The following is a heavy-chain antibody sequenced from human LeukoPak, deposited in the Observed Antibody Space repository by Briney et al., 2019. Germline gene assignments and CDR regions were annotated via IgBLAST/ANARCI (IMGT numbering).Heavy chain of an antibody. CDR2: IYYSGST. D-gene: IGHD4-23*01. J-gene: IGHJ5*02. CDR3: ARGGGPSNWFDP. CDR1: GGSISSSSYY. Sequence: SETLSLTCTVSGGSISSSSYYWGWIRQPPGKGLEWIGSIYYSGSTYYNPSLKSRVTISVDTSKNQFSLKLSSVTAADTAVYYCARGGGPSNWFDPWGQGTLVTVSS. V-gene: IGHV4-39*07.